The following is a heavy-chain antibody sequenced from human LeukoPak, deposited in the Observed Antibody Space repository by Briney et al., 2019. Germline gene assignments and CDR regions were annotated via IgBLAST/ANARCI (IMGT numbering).Heavy chain of an antibody. J-gene: IGHJ4*02. D-gene: IGHD6-13*01. CDR1: TLTLNNYW. CDR2: IKQDGSEK. CDR3: ASRAGYTGSWSAFDY. Sequence: PGGSLRLSCTASTLTLNNYWMSWVRQAPGKGLEWVANIKQDGSEKYHVDSVKGRFTISRDNAKNSLYLQMNSLRAEDTAVYYCASRAGYTGSWSAFDYRGQGTLVTVSS. V-gene: IGHV3-7*05.